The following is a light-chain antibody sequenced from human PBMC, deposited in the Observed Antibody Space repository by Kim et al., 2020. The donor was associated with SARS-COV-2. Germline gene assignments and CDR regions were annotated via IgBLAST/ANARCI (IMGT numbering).Light chain of an antibody. V-gene: IGLV3-9*01. CDR2: RDG. Sequence: SYELTQPLSVSVALGQTARITGGGNNIGGKSVHWYQQKPGQAPVLVIYRDGNRPSGIPERFSGSNSGNTATLTVSRAQAGDEADYYCQVWDSSAWVFGGGTQLTVL. CDR3: QVWDSSAWV. CDR1: NIGGKS. J-gene: IGLJ3*02.